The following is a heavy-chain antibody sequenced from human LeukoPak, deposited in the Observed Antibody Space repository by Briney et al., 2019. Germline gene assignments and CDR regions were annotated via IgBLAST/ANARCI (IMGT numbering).Heavy chain of an antibody. CDR3: ARHNSGSYRESDY. D-gene: IGHD1-26*01. Sequence: SGTLSLTCTVSGGSISRYYWSWIRQPAGKGLEWIGRIYTSGSTNYNASLKSRVSMSVDTSKNQFSLKLSSVTAADTAVFYCARHNSGSYRESDYWGQGTLVTVSS. V-gene: IGHV4-4*07. J-gene: IGHJ4*02. CDR2: IYTSGST. CDR1: GGSISRYY.